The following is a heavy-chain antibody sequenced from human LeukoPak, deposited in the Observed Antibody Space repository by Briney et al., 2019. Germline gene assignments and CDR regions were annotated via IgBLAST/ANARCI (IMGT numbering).Heavy chain of an antibody. Sequence: SVKVSCKASGYTFTGYYMHWVRQAPGQGLEWMGGIIPIFGTANYAQKFQGRVTITADESTSTAYMELSSLRPEDTAVYYCAGANGGPDYWGQGTLVTVSS. D-gene: IGHD4/OR15-4a*01. CDR1: GYTFTGYY. CDR2: IIPIFGTA. V-gene: IGHV1-69*13. CDR3: AGANGGPDY. J-gene: IGHJ4*02.